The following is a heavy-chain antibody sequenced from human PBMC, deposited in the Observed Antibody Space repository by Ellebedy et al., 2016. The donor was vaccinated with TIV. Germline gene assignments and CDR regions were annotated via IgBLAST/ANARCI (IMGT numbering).Heavy chain of an antibody. Sequence: AASVKVSCKASGGTFSSHTISWVRQAPGQGLEWMGRIMPILGLASYAQNFQGRVTITADKSTSTAYMELSSLRSEDAALYYCATDGGSAEMERRETLSYWGLGTLVTVSS. CDR2: IMPILGLA. CDR3: ATDGGSAEMERRETLSY. J-gene: IGHJ4*02. CDR1: GGTFSSHT. V-gene: IGHV1-69*04. D-gene: IGHD5-24*01.